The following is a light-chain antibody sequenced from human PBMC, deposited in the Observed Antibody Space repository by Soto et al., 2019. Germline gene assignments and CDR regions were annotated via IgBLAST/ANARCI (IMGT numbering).Light chain of an antibody. V-gene: IGKV3-11*01. CDR1: QSVSSY. CDR2: DAS. J-gene: IGKJ5*01. CDR3: QQRSNWPPIT. Sequence: EISLAQAPRTISLSPGERATLACRASQSVSSYLAWYQQKPGQAPRLLIYDASNRATGIPARFSGSGSGTDFTLTISSLEPEDFAVYYCQQRSNWPPITFGQGTRLEIK.